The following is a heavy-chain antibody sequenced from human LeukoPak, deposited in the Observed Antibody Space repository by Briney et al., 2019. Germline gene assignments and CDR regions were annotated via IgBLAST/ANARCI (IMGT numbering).Heavy chain of an antibody. Sequence: GGSLRLSCAASGFTFSSHSMNWVSQAPGKGLEWVSQISSSGINMYYADSVKGRFTISRDNDKNSQYLQMNSLRAEDTAVYYCARRFDSWGQGTLVTVSS. J-gene: IGHJ4*02. CDR2: ISSSGINM. CDR1: GFTFSSHS. CDR3: ARRFDS. V-gene: IGHV3-48*04.